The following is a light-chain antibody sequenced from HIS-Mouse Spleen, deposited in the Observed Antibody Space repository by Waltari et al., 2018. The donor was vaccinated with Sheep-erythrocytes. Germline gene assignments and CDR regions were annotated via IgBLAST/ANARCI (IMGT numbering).Light chain of an antibody. J-gene: IGLJ1*01. Sequence: QSALTQPRSVSGSPGQSVTISCTGTSSDCGGYNHAPWYQQHPGKAPKLMIYDVSKRPSGVPDRFSGSKSGNTASLTISGLQAEDEADYYCCSYAGSYNHVFATGTKVTVL. CDR2: DVS. V-gene: IGLV2-11*01. CDR3: CSYAGSYNHV. CDR1: SSDCGGYNH.